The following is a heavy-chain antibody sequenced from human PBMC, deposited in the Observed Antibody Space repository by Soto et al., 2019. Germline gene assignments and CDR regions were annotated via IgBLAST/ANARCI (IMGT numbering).Heavy chain of an antibody. CDR3: AREGYERGLNWFDP. CDR1: GFTFSSYS. V-gene: IGHV3-48*02. Sequence: EVQLVESGGGLVQPGGSLRLSCAASGFTFSSYSMNWVRQAPGKGLEWVSYISSSSRTIFYADSVKGRFTISRDSAKNSLYLQMTRRRDEDTAVYYWAREGYERGLNWFDPWGQGTLVTVSS. CDR2: ISSSSRTI. D-gene: IGHD2-2*01. J-gene: IGHJ5*02.